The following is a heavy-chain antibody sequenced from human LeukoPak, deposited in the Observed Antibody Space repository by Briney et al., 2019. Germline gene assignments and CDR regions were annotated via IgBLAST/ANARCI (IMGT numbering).Heavy chain of an antibody. CDR1: GFTFNDYY. J-gene: IGHJ5*02. CDR2: INIGGTNT. CDR3: ATDGAGFDT. Sequence: PGGSLRLSCAASGFTFNDYYMSWIRQAPRKGLEWLSYINIGGTNTHYADSVKGRFTISRDNAKKSLYLEMNNLRAEDTAVYYCATDGAGFDTWGKGVLVTVSS. V-gene: IGHV3-11*01.